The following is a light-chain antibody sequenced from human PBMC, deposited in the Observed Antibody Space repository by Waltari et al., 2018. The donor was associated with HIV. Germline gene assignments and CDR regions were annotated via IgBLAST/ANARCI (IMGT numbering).Light chain of an antibody. Sequence: EIMMTQSPATLSVSPGARATLPCRPSQSVSTNLAWYQQKPGQAPRLLIYGASTRATGIPARFSGSGSGTDFTLTISSLQSEDSVTYYCQQYNNWPLAFGGGTKVEIK. CDR2: GAS. CDR3: QQYNNWPLA. V-gene: IGKV3-15*01. J-gene: IGKJ4*01. CDR1: QSVSTN.